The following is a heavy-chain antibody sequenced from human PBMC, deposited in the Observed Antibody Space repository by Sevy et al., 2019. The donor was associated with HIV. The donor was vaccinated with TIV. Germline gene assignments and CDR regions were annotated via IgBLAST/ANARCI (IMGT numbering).Heavy chain of an antibody. CDR2: IRYDGSNK. CDR1: GLTFSSYG. Sequence: GGSLRLSCAASGLTFSSYGMHWVRQAPGKGLEWVAFIRYDGSNKYYADSVKGRFTISRDNSKNTLYLQMNSLRAEDTAVYHCAKGLQTLDWFDPWGQGTLVTVSS. J-gene: IGHJ5*02. V-gene: IGHV3-30*02. CDR3: AKGLQTLDWFDP. D-gene: IGHD4-4*01.